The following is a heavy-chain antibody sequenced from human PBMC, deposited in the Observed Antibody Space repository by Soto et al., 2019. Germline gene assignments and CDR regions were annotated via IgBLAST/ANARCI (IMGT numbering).Heavy chain of an antibody. CDR1: GGSISSYY. CDR2: IYYSGST. D-gene: IGHD3-16*02. V-gene: IGHV4-59*01. CDR3: ARGGGYDYVWGSYRHGEGYFDY. J-gene: IGHJ4*02. Sequence: QVQLQESGPGLVKPSETLSLTCTVSGGSISSYYWSWIRQPPGKGLEWIGYIYYSGSTNYNPSLKSRVTISVDTSKNQFSLKLSSVTAADTAVYYCARGGGYDYVWGSYRHGEGYFDYWGQGTLVTVSS.